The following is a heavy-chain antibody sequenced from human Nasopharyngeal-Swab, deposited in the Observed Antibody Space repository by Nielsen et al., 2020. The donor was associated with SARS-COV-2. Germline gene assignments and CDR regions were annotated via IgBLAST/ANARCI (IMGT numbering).Heavy chain of an antibody. Sequence: VSVKVSCKASGYTFTSYGISWVRQAPGQGLEWMGWISAYNGNTNYAQKLQGRVTMTTDTSTSTAYMELRSLRSDDTAVYYCARTRIAGQEYYFDYWGQGTLVTVSS. V-gene: IGHV1-18*01. CDR2: ISAYNGNT. CDR1: GYTFTSYG. CDR3: ARTRIAGQEYYFDY. J-gene: IGHJ4*02. D-gene: IGHD6-13*01.